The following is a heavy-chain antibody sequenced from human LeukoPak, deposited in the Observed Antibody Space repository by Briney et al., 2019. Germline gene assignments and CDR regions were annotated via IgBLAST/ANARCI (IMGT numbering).Heavy chain of an antibody. V-gene: IGHV4-59*01. J-gene: IGHJ4*02. CDR2: IYYTGGT. D-gene: IGHD1-26*01. CDR1: GGSISSYY. CDR3: ARGATPYYYFDY. Sequence: SETLSLTCTDSGGSISSYYWIWIRQPPGKGLEWIGYIYYTGGTNYIPSLKSRVTISLDTSKSQFSLKLNSVTAADTAVYYCARGATPYYYFDYWGQGTLVTVSS.